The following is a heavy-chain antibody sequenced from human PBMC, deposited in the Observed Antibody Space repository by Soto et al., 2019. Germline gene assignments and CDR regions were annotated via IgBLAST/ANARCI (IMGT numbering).Heavy chain of an antibody. D-gene: IGHD2-15*01. Sequence: GGSLRLSCAVSGFTVSNNYMSWVRQAPGKGLEAISAVSTSGRSTYYADSVKDRFTISRDNSKNTLFLQMGSLRPEDTAIYYCVKQAHGLDGVAFDYWGQGTQVTVSS. CDR1: GFTVSNNY. V-gene: IGHV3-64D*06. CDR3: VKQAHGLDGVAFDY. CDR2: VSTSGRST. J-gene: IGHJ4*02.